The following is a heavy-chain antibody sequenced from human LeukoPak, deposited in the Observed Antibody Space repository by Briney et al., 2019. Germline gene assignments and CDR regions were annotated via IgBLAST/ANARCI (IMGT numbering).Heavy chain of an antibody. Sequence: GGSLRLSCAASGFTFSSYGMSWVRQAPGKGLEWVSAISGSGGSTYYADSVKGRFTISRDNSKNTLYLQMNSLRAEDTAVYYCAKDKSPYYDILTGYYPDYWGQGTLVTVSS. CDR2: ISGSGGST. CDR3: AKDKSPYYDILTGYYPDY. CDR1: GFTFSSYG. V-gene: IGHV3-23*01. J-gene: IGHJ4*02. D-gene: IGHD3-9*01.